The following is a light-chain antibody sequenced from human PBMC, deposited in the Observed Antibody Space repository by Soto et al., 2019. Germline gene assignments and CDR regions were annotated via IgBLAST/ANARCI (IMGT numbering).Light chain of an antibody. CDR3: QHYSNSVWT. CDR1: QSVSSY. CDR2: RAS. J-gene: IGKJ1*01. Sequence: EIVMTQSPATLSVSPGERATLSCRASQSVSSYLAWYQQKPGQAPRLLIYRASSRATGIPDRFSGSGSGTDFTLTISRLEPEDFAVYYCQHYSNSVWTFGQGTKVDIK. V-gene: IGKV3-20*01.